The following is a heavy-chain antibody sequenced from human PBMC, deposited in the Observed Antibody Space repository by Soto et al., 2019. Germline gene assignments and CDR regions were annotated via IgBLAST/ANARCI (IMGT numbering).Heavy chain of an antibody. CDR2: ISAYNANT. J-gene: IGHJ2*01. V-gene: IGHV1-18*01. CDR1: GYTLTRYG. CDR3: AREVFRYFDL. Sequence: QVHLVQSGAEVKKPGASVKVSCKASGYTLTRYGITWVRQAPGQGLEWMGSISAYNANTNYAQKLQGRLTMTTDTSTSTAYMELRSLTSDDTAVYYCAREVFRYFDLWGRDTLVSVSS. D-gene: IGHD1-20*01.